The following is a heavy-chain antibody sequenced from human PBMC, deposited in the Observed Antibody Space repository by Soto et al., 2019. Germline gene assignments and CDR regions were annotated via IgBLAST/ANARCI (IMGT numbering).Heavy chain of an antibody. D-gene: IGHD6-13*01. Sequence: SETLSLTCTVSGGSISSGGYYWSWIRQHPGKGLDWIGYIYYSGSTYYNPSLKSRVTISVDTSKNQFSLKLSSVTAADTAVYYCARDRVAAAGTGYFDYWGQGTLVTVSS. CDR2: IYYSGST. J-gene: IGHJ4*02. CDR3: ARDRVAAAGTGYFDY. CDR1: GGSISSGGYY. V-gene: IGHV4-31*03.